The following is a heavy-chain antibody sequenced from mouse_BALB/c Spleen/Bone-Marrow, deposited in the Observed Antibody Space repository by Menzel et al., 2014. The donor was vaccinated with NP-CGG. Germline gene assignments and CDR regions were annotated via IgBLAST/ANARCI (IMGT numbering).Heavy chain of an antibody. J-gene: IGHJ2*01. CDR3: AMITTY. D-gene: IGHD2-4*01. V-gene: IGHV14-1*02. CDR1: GFNIKDYY. Sequence: EVKLMESGAELVRPGALVKLSCKASGFNIKDYYMHWVKQRPEQGLEWIGWIDPENGNTIYDPKFQGEASITADTSSNTAYLQLSRLTSEDTAVYYCAMITTYWGQGTTLTVSS. CDR2: IDPENGNT.